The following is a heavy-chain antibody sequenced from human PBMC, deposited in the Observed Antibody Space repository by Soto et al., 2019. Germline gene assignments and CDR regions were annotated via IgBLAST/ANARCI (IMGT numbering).Heavy chain of an antibody. V-gene: IGHV4-59*08. D-gene: IGHD2-15*01. CDR3: ARLRVVVVAAIQTEAFDI. J-gene: IGHJ3*02. CDR2: IYYSGST. CDR1: GGSISSYY. Sequence: TSETLSLTCTVSGGSISSYYWSWIRQPPGKGLEWIGYIYYSGSTNYNPSLKSRVTISVDTSKNQFSLKLSSVTAADTAVYYCARLRVVVVAAIQTEAFDIWGQGTMVTVSS.